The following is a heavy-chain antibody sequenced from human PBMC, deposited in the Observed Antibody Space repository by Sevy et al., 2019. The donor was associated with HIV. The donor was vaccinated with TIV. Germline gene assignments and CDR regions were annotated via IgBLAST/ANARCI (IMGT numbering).Heavy chain of an antibody. CDR1: GFTVSSNY. D-gene: IGHD3-22*01. V-gene: IGHV3-53*01. Sequence: GGSLRLSCAASGFTVSSNYMSWVRQAPGKGLEWVSVIYSGGSTYYADSVKGRFTISRDNSKNTLYLQMNSLRAEDTALYYCARLYYYYDSSGYPTDYWGQGTLVTVSS. CDR3: ARLYYYYDSSGYPTDY. CDR2: IYSGGST. J-gene: IGHJ4*02.